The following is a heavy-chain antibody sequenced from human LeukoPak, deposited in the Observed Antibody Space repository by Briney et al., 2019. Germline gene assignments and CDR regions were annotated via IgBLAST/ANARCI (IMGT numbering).Heavy chain of an antibody. CDR2: IYNSGGT. CDR3: ARASVLLSADY. V-gene: IGHV4-59*01. D-gene: IGHD3-16*01. J-gene: IGHJ4*02. CDR1: GYSIRYSYF. Sequence: IPSETLSLTCTVSGYSIRYSYFWGWIRQSPGQGLEWIGYIYNSGGTKYNPSLKSRLTISVDTSKNQFSLNLSSVTAADTAVYYCARASVLLSADYWGQGTLVTVSS.